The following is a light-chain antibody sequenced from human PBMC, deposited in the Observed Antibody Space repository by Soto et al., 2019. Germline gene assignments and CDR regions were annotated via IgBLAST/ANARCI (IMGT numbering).Light chain of an antibody. V-gene: IGLV2-14*01. Sequence: QSVLTQPASVSGSPGPSITLSCTGTSSDVGGYNYVSWYQQHPGKAPQLMIYEVSNRPSGVSNRFSGSKSGNTASLTISGLQAEDEADYYCSSYTSSSTLVFGGGTKLTVL. J-gene: IGLJ2*01. CDR1: SSDVGGYNY. CDR3: SSYTSSSTLV. CDR2: EVS.